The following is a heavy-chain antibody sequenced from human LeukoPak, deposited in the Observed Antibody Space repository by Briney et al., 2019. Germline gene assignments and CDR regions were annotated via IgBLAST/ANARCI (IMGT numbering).Heavy chain of an antibody. D-gene: IGHD3-16*01. V-gene: IGHV3-7*01. CDR1: GFNISDFW. CDR3: VRESRPGGAKGLYHNFDY. J-gene: IGHJ4*02. Sequence: PGGSLRLSCAASGFNISDFWMTWVRQAPGKGLEWVANIKEDGTETHLVDSVKGRFTISRDNTKNVLYLQMNSLRGDDTATYYCVRESRPGGAKGLYHNFDYWGQGTLVAVSS. CDR2: IKEDGTET.